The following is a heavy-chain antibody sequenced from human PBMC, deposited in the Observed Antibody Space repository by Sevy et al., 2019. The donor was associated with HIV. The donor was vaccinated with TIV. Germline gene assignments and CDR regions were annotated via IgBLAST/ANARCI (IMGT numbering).Heavy chain of an antibody. CDR2: VRSQTHGGTT. J-gene: IGHJ5*02. CDR3: TTFWDHTDYQSRFDP. V-gene: IGHV3-15*05. D-gene: IGHD4-17*01. Sequence: GGFLRLYCIVSGFTFNKAWMSWVRQAPGKGLEWVGRVRSQTHGGTTDYAAPVKGRFTISRDDSKNMVYLQMNSLKTEDTAVYYCTTFWDHTDYQSRFDPWGQGTLVTVSS. CDR1: GFTFNKAW.